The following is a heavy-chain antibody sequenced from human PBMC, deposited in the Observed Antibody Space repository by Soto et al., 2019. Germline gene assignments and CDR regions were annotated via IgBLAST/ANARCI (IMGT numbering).Heavy chain of an antibody. CDR3: ARGWGPIVVVPAATPVNGMDV. CDR1: GGSISSGGYY. CDR2: IYYSGST. V-gene: IGHV4-31*03. Sequence: QVQLQESGPGLVKPSQTLSLTCTVSGGSISSGGYYWSWIRQHPGKGLEWIGYIYYSGSTYYNPSLKSRFTISVDTSKNQFSLKLSSVTAADTAVYYCARGWGPIVVVPAATPVNGMDVWGQGTTVTVSS. J-gene: IGHJ6*02. D-gene: IGHD2-2*01.